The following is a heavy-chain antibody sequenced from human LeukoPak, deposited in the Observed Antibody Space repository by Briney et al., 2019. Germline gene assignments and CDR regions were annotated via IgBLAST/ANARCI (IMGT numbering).Heavy chain of an antibody. V-gene: IGHV1-2*02. D-gene: IGHD3-10*01. CDR2: INPNSGGT. CDR3: ASSGYYGSGRTFDY. Sequence: GASVKVSCKASGYTFTGYYMHWVRQAPGQGLEWMGWINPNSGGTNYAQKFQGRVTMTRDTSISIAYMELSRLRSDDTAVYYCASSGYYGSGRTFDYWGQGTLVTVSS. CDR1: GYTFTGYY. J-gene: IGHJ4*02.